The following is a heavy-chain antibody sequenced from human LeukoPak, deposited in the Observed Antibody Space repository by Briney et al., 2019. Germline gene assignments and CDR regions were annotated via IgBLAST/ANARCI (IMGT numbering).Heavy chain of an antibody. CDR2: INPNSGGT. CDR1: GYTFTGHY. J-gene: IGHJ4*02. Sequence: GASVKVSCKASGYTFTGHYMHWVRQAPGQGLERVGRINPNSGGTNYAQKFQGRVTMTRDTSISTAYMELSRLKFDDTAVYYCARKDLSGYSSLDYWGQGTLVTVSS. CDR3: ARKDLSGYSSLDY. D-gene: IGHD5-18*01. V-gene: IGHV1-2*06.